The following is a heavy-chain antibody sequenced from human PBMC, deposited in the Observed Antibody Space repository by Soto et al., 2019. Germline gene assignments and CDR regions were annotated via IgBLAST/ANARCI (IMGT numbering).Heavy chain of an antibody. V-gene: IGHV3-53*01. CDR1: WFAVSVNY. D-gene: IGHD4-17*01. Sequence: GGSLRLSCASSWFAVSVNYMTWVRQAPGKGLEWVSFIYTDGRTFYVDSVKGRFTISRDDSENTVYLQMNSLRVEDTAVYYCARDPAVTTDYGLDVWGQGTTVTVSS. CDR2: IYTDGRT. CDR3: ARDPAVTTDYGLDV. J-gene: IGHJ6*02.